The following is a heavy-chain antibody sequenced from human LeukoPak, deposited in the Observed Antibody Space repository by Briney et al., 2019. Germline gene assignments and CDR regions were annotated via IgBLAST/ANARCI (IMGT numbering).Heavy chain of an antibody. D-gene: IGHD5-12*01. J-gene: IGHJ4*02. CDR3: AKDGDIVATTHFDY. Sequence: LAGGSLRLSCAASGFTFSSYAMSWVRQAPGKGLEWVSAISGSGGSTYYADSVKGRFTISRDNSKNTLYLQMNSLRAEDAAVYYCAKDGDIVATTHFDYWGQGTLVTVSS. CDR2: ISGSGGST. CDR1: GFTFSSYA. V-gene: IGHV3-23*01.